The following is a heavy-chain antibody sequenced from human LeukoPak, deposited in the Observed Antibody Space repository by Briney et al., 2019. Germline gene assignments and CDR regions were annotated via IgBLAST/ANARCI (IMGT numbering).Heavy chain of an antibody. J-gene: IGHJ4*02. Sequence: PSETVSLTCTVSGGSIPSYYWSWIRQPPGRELEWIGCIFYSGGTNYNPSLRSRVTISVNTSKNQFSLKLRSVTAADTAVYYCARAFGVVTSFDYWGQGTLVTVSS. CDR2: IFYSGGT. V-gene: IGHV4-59*01. CDR1: GGSIPSYY. CDR3: ARAFGVVTSFDY. D-gene: IGHD3-3*01.